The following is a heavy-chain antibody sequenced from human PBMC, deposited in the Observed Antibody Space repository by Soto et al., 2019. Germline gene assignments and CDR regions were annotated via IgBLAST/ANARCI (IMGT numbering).Heavy chain of an antibody. V-gene: IGHV3-21*01. CDR1: GFTFSTYS. Sequence: GGSLRLSCGASGFTFSTYSMNWVRQAPGKGLEWVSSISSSSSYIYYADSVKGRFTISRDNAKNSLYLQMNSLRAEDTAVYYCARGLATQRSIESGPAIAFDIWGQGTM. D-gene: IGHD3-16*01. J-gene: IGHJ3*02. CDR3: ARGLATQRSIESGPAIAFDI. CDR2: ISSSSSYI.